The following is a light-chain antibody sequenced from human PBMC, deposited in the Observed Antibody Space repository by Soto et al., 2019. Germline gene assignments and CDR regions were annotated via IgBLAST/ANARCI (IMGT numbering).Light chain of an antibody. CDR3: QKYNGAPPWT. CDR2: DAS. Sequence: DIQMTPSPSSLSASVGDRVTVTCRASQDITNYLAWYQQKPGKVPKCLIYDASTLQSGVPPRFSGSGSGTDFTLTISSLQPEDVATYYCQKYNGAPPWTFGQGTKVDIK. CDR1: QDITNY. J-gene: IGKJ1*01. V-gene: IGKV1-27*01.